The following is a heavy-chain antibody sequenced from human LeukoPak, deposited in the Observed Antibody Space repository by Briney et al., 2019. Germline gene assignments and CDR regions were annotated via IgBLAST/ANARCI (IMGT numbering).Heavy chain of an antibody. CDR3: ARGVSWTLRYFDL. CDR2: INHSGRT. Sequence: PSETLSLTCVVYGGSFSGYYWSWIRQPPGKGLEWIGEINHSGRTNYNPSLKSRVTISVDTSKNQFSLKLSSVTAADTAVYYCARGVSWTLRYFDLWGRGTLVTVSS. D-gene: IGHD3-16*01. CDR1: GGSFSGYY. J-gene: IGHJ2*01. V-gene: IGHV4-34*01.